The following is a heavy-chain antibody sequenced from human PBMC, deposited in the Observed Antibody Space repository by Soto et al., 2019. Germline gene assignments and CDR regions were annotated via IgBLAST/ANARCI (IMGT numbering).Heavy chain of an antibody. Sequence: EVQLVESGGGLVKPGGSLRLSCAASGFTFSSYSMNWVRQAPGKWLEWVSSISSSSSYIYYADSVKGRFTISRDNAKNSLYLQMNSLRADDTAVYYCARDQPGYSYGYGLGYWGQGTLVTVSS. CDR2: ISSSSSYI. J-gene: IGHJ4*02. CDR1: GFTFSSYS. D-gene: IGHD5-18*01. CDR3: ARDQPGYSYGYGLGY. V-gene: IGHV3-21*01.